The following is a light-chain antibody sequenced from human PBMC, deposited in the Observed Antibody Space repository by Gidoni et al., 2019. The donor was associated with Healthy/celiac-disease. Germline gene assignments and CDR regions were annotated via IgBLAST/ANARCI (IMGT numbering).Light chain of an antibody. Sequence: DIVLTQSPGTLSLSPGERATLSCRASQSVSSSYLAWYQQTPGQAPRLLIYGASSRATGIPDRFSGGGSGTDFTLTISRLEPEDFAVYYCQQYRTFXQXTKLEIK. CDR3: QQYRT. CDR2: GAS. J-gene: IGKJ2*01. CDR1: QSVSSSY. V-gene: IGKV3-20*01.